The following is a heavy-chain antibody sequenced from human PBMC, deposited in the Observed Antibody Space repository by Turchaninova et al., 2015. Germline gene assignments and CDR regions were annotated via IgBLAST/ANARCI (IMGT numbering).Heavy chain of an antibody. Sequence: QVQLEQSGAEVEKPGSSGRVSCKASGSTFSSSAFSWVRQAPGKRLELMVQIIPIFGTTNYAQDFQGRVTITADKATSSAYMELNSLRSDDTAVYYCARDPVAATSQRDQWGQGTLVTVSS. CDR2: IIPIFGTT. V-gene: IGHV1-69*06. CDR1: GSTFSSSA. D-gene: IGHD2-15*01. J-gene: IGHJ4*02. CDR3: ARDPVAATSQRDQ.